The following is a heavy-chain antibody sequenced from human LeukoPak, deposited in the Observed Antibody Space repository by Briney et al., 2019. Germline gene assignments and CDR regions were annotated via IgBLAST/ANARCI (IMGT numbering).Heavy chain of an antibody. CDR1: GGTFSSYG. CDR2: IIPMFDIA. V-gene: IGHV1-69*04. J-gene: IGHJ4*02. Sequence: SVKVSCKASGGTFSSYGFTWVRQAPGQGLEWMGRIIPMFDIANSTQKFQGRVTITADKSTSTAYMELSSLRSDDTAVYYCARATPSSGWYDYFDYWGQGTLVTVSS. CDR3: ARATPSSGWYDYFDY. D-gene: IGHD6-19*01.